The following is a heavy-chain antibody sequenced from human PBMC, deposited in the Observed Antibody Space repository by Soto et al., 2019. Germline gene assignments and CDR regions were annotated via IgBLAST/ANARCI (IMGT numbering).Heavy chain of an antibody. CDR1: GYTFTSYT. D-gene: IGHD3-10*01. Sequence: QVQLEQSGAEVKKPGASVKISCKTSGYTFTSYTLHWVRQAPGQGLEWMGWINAGNGREKYSQRFQDRVSLSTDKPATPAYRGLRSLTSEDTAVYYCARGGGWVGEASFDSWGQGTQVIVSS. CDR2: INAGNGRE. V-gene: IGHV1-3*01. CDR3: ARGGGWVGEASFDS. J-gene: IGHJ4*02.